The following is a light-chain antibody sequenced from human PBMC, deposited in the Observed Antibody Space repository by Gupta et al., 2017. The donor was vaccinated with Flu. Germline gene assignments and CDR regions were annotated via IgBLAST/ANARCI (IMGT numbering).Light chain of an antibody. V-gene: IGKV3-20*01. CDR3: QQDGDSPLT. CDR1: QSIRSSY. J-gene: IGKJ4*01. CDR2: GAS. Sequence: GTLSVSPGERATLSCRASQSIRSSYLAWYQQKPGQAPRLLIYGASSRATGIPDRFSGSGSGTAFTLTISRLEPEDFAVYYCQQDGDSPLTFGGGTKVEI.